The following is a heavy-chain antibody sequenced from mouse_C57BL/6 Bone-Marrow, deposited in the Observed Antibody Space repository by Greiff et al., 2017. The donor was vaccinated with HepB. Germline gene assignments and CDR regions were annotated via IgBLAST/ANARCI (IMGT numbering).Heavy chain of an antibody. V-gene: IGHV1-15*01. J-gene: IGHJ1*03. CDR3: VSPYYGSSFHWYFDV. CDR2: IDPETGGT. Sequence: QVQLKESGAELVRPGASVTLSCKASGYTFTDYEMHWVKQTPVHGLEWIGAIDPETGGTAYNQKFQGKAILTADKSSSTAYMELRSLTSEDPAVYYSVSPYYGSSFHWYFDVWGTGTTVTVSS. D-gene: IGHD1-1*01. CDR1: GYTFTDYE.